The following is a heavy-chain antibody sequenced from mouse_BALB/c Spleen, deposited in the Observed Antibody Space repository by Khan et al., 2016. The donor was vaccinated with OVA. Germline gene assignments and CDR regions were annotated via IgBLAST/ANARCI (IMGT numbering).Heavy chain of an antibody. CDR2: INPTSGYT. Sequence: QIQLVQSGAALAKPGASVKMSCKASGYTFSTYWMHWVKQRPGQGLEWIGYINPTSGYTDYNEKFKDKATLSADKSSSTAYMQLSRLTSEDSAVYYCERDRIDYWGQGTTLTVSS. V-gene: IGHV1-7*01. CDR3: ERDRIDY. J-gene: IGHJ2*01. CDR1: GYTFSTYW.